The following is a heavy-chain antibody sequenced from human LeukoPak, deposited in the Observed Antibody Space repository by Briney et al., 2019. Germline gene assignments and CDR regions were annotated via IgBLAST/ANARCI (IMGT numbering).Heavy chain of an antibody. D-gene: IGHD2-8*01. CDR2: ISSSSSYV. CDR1: GFTFSSYS. CDR3: ARDNGNKYYFDY. Sequence: GGSLRLSCAASGFTFSSYSMNWVRQAPGKGLEWVSSISSSSSYVYYADSVKGRFTISRDNAKKSLYLQMNSLRAEDTAVYYCARDNGNKYYFDYWGQGTLVTVSS. J-gene: IGHJ4*02. V-gene: IGHV3-21*04.